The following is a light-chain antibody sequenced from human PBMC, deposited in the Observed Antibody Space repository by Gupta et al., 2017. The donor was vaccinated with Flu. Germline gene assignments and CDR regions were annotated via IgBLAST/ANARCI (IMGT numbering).Light chain of an antibody. J-gene: IGLJ3*02. CDR1: SNNVGKQG. V-gene: IGLV10-54*01. CDR2: KNK. Sequence: QAGRTHPPSVSTDLGQTATLTCTGDSNNVGKQGAAWMQHHQGHPPKLLFHKNKDRPSGTSERFSASRSGDTASLTISGLQPEDEADYYCLASDTRFYVWVFGGGTKLVVL. CDR3: LASDTRFYVWV.